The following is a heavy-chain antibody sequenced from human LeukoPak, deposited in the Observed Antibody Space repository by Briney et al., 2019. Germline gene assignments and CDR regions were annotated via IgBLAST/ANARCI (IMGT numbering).Heavy chain of an antibody. CDR1: GGSISSGSYY. Sequence: PSETLSLTCTVSGGSISSGSYYWSWIRQPAGKGLERIGRIYTSGSTNYNPSPKSRVTISVDTSKNQFSLKLSSVTAADTAVYYCARSPAVYCSSTSCYPPSWFDPWGQGTLVTVSS. J-gene: IGHJ5*02. D-gene: IGHD2-2*01. V-gene: IGHV4-61*02. CDR2: IYTSGST. CDR3: ARSPAVYCSSTSCYPPSWFDP.